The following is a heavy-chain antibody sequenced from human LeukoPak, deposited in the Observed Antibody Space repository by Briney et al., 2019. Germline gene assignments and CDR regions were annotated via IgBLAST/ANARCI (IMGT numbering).Heavy chain of an antibody. CDR2: IWNDGSDE. J-gene: IGHJ3*02. Sequence: GGSLRLSCAASVFVFSKFCMHWVRQTPGKGLEWVADIWNDGSDENYGDCVKGLFTIFSENSKNTLYLQMNSLRAEDTAVYYCAFEIGRSQGAFDIWGQGTMITVSS. CDR1: VFVFSKFC. D-gene: IGHD1-26*01. CDR3: AFEIGRSQGAFDI. V-gene: IGHV3-33*01.